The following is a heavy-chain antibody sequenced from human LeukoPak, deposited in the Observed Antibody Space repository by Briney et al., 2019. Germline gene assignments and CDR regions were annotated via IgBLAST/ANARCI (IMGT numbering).Heavy chain of an antibody. CDR3: AKAGRYDSSGPAEYFQH. D-gene: IGHD3-22*01. CDR2: ISGSGGST. V-gene: IGHV3-23*01. CDR1: AFTFSSYA. Sequence: GGSLRLSCAASAFTFSSYAMSWVRQAPGKGLEWVSAISGSGGSTYYADSVKGRFTISRDNSKNTLYLQMNSLRAEDTAVYYCAKAGRYDSSGPAEYFQHWGQGTLVTVSS. J-gene: IGHJ1*01.